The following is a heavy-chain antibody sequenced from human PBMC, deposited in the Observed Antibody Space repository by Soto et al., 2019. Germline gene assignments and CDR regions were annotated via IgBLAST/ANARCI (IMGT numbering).Heavy chain of an antibody. Sequence: QVHLVESGGGVVQPGWSLRLSCAASGFTFSSYGMHWVRQAPGKGLEWIAVIWYDGSNNYYADSVKGRFTISRDNSKNTLFLQMNSLRAEDTAVYYWARDRVPMLRGAPDTLDIWGQGTMVTVSS. CDR2: IWYDGSNN. V-gene: IGHV3-33*01. CDR1: GFTFSSYG. CDR3: ARDRVPMLRGAPDTLDI. J-gene: IGHJ3*02. D-gene: IGHD3-10*01.